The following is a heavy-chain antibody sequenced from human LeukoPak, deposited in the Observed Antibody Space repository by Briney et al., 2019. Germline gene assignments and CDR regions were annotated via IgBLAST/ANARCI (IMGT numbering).Heavy chain of an antibody. J-gene: IGHJ6*02. CDR3: ARGHITIFGVVIIAVNGMDV. CDR2: INHSGST. Sequence: SGTLSLTCAVYGGSFSGYYWSWIRQPPGKGLEWIGEINHSGSTNYNPSLKSRVTISVDTSKNQFSLKLSSVTAADTAVYYCARGHITIFGVVIIAVNGMDVWGQGTTVTVSS. CDR1: GGSFSGYY. V-gene: IGHV4-34*01. D-gene: IGHD3-3*01.